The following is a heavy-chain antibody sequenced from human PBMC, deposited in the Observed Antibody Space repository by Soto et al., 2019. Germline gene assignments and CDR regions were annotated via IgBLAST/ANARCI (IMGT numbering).Heavy chain of an antibody. CDR1: GGSISSGGYY. CDR2: IYYSGST. V-gene: IGHV4-31*03. Sequence: QVQLQESGPGLVKPSQTLSLTCTVSGGSISSGGYYWSWIRQHPGKGLEWIGYIYYSGSTYYNPSLKSRVTISVDTSKNQFSLKLSSVTAADTAVYYCARAGGGSRGAGVDYWGQGTLVTVSS. J-gene: IGHJ4*02. D-gene: IGHD6-13*01. CDR3: ARAGGGSRGAGVDY.